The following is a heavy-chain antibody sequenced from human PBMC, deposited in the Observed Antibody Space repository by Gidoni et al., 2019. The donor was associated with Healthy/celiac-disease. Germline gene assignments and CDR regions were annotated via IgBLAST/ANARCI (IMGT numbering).Heavy chain of an antibody. J-gene: IGHJ1*01. CDR3: ATSIAAAGKGYFQH. Sequence: QVQLQESGPGLAKPSQTLSPTRTVSGSPISCGSYYWSWIRQPAGKGLEWMGRIYTSGSTNYNPSHKSRVTISVDTSNNQFSLKLSSVTAADTAVYYCATSIAAAGKGYFQHWSQGTLVTVSS. V-gene: IGHV4-61*02. CDR2: IYTSGST. D-gene: IGHD6-13*01. CDR1: GSPISCGSYY.